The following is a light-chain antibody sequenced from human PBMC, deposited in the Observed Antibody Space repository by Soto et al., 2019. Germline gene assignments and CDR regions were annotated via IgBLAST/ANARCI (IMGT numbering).Light chain of an antibody. V-gene: IGKV3-20*01. CDR2: GAF. J-gene: IGKJ1*01. CDR3: QQYGSSPRT. CDR1: PSVTNY. Sequence: PGERATLSCRASPSVTNYLAWYQQKPGQPPRLLIYGAFNRAAGIPARFSGSGSGTDFTLTINSLQSEDFAVYYCQQYGSSPRTFGQGTKVEIK.